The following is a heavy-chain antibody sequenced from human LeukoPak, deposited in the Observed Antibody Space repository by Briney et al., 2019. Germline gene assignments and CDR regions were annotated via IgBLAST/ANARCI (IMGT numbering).Heavy chain of an antibody. CDR3: ARVGTMIVVEGLDY. CDR2: IKQDGSQR. J-gene: IGHJ4*02. Sequence: GGSLRLSCTASGFTFSDYWMTWVRQAPGKGPEWVANIKQDGSQRYYVDSVRGRSTISRDNAKNSLFLQMNGLRAEDTAVYYCARVGTMIVVEGLDYWGQGTLVTVSS. V-gene: IGHV3-7*01. D-gene: IGHD3-22*01. CDR1: GFTFSDYW.